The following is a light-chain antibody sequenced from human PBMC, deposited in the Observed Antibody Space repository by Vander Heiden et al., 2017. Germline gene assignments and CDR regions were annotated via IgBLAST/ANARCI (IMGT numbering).Light chain of an antibody. V-gene: IGKV3-11*01. J-gene: IGKJ3*01. CDR2: DAS. CDR1: RSINNY. CDR3: QQRYNWPPVT. Sequence: IVLTQSPATLSLSPGERATLPCRASRSINNYLAWYQQKPGQAPRLLIYDASNRATGIPARFSGSGSGTDFSLTISSLEPEDFAVYYCQQRYNWPPVTFGPGTKVDIK.